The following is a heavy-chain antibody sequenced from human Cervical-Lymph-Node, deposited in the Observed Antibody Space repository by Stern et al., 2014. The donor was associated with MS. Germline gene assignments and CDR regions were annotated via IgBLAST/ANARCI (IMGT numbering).Heavy chain of an antibody. D-gene: IGHD6-13*01. CDR2: IYYSGSP. V-gene: IGHV4-59*01. CDR1: GGSISSYY. CDR3: ARDREDSSSWRWFDP. Sequence: QVQLQESGPGLVKPSETLSLTCTVSGGSISSYYWSWIRQPPGKGLEWIGYIYYSGSPNYNPSLKSRVTISVDTSKNQFSLKLSSVTAADTAVYYCARDREDSSSWRWFDPWGQGTLVTVSS. J-gene: IGHJ5*02.